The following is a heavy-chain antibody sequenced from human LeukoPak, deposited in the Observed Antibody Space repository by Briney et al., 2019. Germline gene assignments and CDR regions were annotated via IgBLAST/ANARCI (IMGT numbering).Heavy chain of an antibody. D-gene: IGHD3-22*01. CDR1: GFPFSSYA. CDR2: ISDSGGST. J-gene: IGHJ4*02. Sequence: GGSLRLSCSASGFPFSSYAMHWVRQAPGKGLEYVSAISDSGGSTYYADSVKGRFTISRDNSKNTLYLQMNSLRAEDTAVYYCAREGMDSSGYYQYYFDYWGQGTLVTVSS. CDR3: AREGMDSSGYYQYYFDY. V-gene: IGHV3-64*04.